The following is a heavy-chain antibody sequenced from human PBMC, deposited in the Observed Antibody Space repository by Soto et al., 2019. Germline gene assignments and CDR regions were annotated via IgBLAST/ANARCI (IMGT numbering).Heavy chain of an antibody. Sequence: QNTLKESDPTLMKPTQTLTLTCTFSGFSLATSGVGVGWIRQSPGEALEWLAVIYWDDDKRYNPSLRARLAITNDASRNHIVLTLSKIDPADTGTYYCAHRLAKYNFWNGGYFGFWGQGTLVTVSS. D-gene: IGHD3-3*01. CDR1: GFSLATSGVG. CDR3: AHRLAKYNFWNGGYFGF. V-gene: IGHV2-5*02. J-gene: IGHJ4*02. CDR2: IYWDDDK.